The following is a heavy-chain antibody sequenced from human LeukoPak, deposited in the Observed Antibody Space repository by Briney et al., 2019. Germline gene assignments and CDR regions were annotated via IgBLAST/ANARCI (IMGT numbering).Heavy chain of an antibody. CDR3: ARRLWSGYSYYFDS. D-gene: IGHD3-3*01. CDR2: IYPGDSDT. CDR1: GYSFTTYW. Sequence: GESLKISCKGSGYSFTTYWIGWVRQMPGKGLEWMGIIYPGDSDTRYSPSFQGQVTVSADKSISTAYLQWSSLEASDTAMYYCARRLWSGYSYYFDSWGQGTLVTVSS. J-gene: IGHJ4*02. V-gene: IGHV5-51*01.